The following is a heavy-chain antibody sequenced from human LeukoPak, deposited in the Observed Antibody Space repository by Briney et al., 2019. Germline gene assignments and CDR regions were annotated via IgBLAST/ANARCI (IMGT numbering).Heavy chain of an antibody. CDR1: GFTFSSYS. J-gene: IGHJ4*02. CDR2: ISSSSSYI. V-gene: IGHV3-21*01. D-gene: IGHD6-13*01. CDR3: AREGRAAADY. Sequence: GGSLRLTCAASGFTFSSYSMNWVRQAPGKGLEWVSSISSSSSYIYYADSVKGRFTISRDNAKNSLYLQMNSLRAEDTAVYYCAREGRAAADYWGQGTLVTVSS.